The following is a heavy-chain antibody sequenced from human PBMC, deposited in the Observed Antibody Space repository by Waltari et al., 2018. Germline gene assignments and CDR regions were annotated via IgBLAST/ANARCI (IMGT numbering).Heavy chain of an antibody. V-gene: IGHV4-34*01. Sequence: QVQLQQWGAGLLKPSETLSLTCAVYGGSFSGYYWSWIRQPPGKGLEWIGEINHSGSTNYNPSLKSRVTISVDTSKNQFSLKLSSVTAADTAVYYCARFRLRRPDPYCYYGMDVWGQGTTVTVSS. J-gene: IGHJ6*02. D-gene: IGHD5-18*01. CDR1: GGSFSGYY. CDR3: ARFRLRRPDPYCYYGMDV. CDR2: INHSGST.